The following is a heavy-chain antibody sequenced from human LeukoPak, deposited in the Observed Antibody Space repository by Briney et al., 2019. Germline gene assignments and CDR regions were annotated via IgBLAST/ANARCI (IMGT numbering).Heavy chain of an antibody. CDR2: ISGSGGST. J-gene: IGHJ5*02. CDR1: GFTSTGYA. CDR3: ARTLGVPSAFDP. Sequence: GGSLRLSCAASGFTSTGYAMGWVRQAPGKGLEWVSSISGSGGSTYYADSVKGRFTISRDNTKNTLYLQMNSLRAEDTAVYYCARTLGVPSAFDPWGQGTLVTVSS. D-gene: IGHD2-2*01. V-gene: IGHV3-23*01.